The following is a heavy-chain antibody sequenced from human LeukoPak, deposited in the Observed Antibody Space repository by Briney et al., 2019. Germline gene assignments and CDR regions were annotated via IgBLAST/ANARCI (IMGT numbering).Heavy chain of an antibody. D-gene: IGHD2-15*01. CDR2: IRNKAYGGTI. Sequence: GGSLRLSCTASGFTSGDYAMSWVRQAPGKGLEWVGFIRNKAYGGTIEYAASVKGRFTISRDDSKSFAYLQMNSLKTEDTAVYYCTAQVFCSGRSCYSHWYFDLWGRGTLVTASS. CDR3: TAQVFCSGRSCYSHWYFDL. CDR1: GFTSGDYA. V-gene: IGHV3-49*04. J-gene: IGHJ2*01.